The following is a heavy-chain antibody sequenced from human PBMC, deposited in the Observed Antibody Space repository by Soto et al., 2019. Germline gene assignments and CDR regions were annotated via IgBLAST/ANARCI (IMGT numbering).Heavy chain of an antibody. CDR2: ISAYNGNT. V-gene: IGHV1-18*01. D-gene: IGHD3-3*01. J-gene: IGHJ6*02. CDR3: ARDSGAYDFWSGYYAYYYGMDV. Sequence: GASVTVSCTASGYTFTSYGISWVRQAPGQGLEWMGWISAYNGNTNYAQKLQGRVTMTTDTSTSTAYMELRSLRSDDTAVYYCARDSGAYDFWSGYYAYYYGMDVWGQGTTVTVSS. CDR1: GYTFTSYG.